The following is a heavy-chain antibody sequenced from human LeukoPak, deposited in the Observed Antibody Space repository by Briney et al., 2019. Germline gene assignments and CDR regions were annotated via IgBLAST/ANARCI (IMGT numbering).Heavy chain of an antibody. CDR3: AKDRYGDRTNWFDP. J-gene: IGHJ5*02. V-gene: IGHV3-9*01. CDR1: GFTFYDYA. D-gene: IGHD4-17*01. Sequence: GGSLRLSCAASGFTFYDYAMHWVRHAPGKGLEWVSGISWNSGSIGYADSVKGRFTISRDNAKNSLYLQMNSLRAEDTALYYCAKDRYGDRTNWFDPWGQGTLVTVSS. CDR2: ISWNSGSI.